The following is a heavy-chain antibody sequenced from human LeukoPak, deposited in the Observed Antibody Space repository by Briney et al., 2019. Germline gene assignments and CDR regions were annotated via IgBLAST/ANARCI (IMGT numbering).Heavy chain of an antibody. D-gene: IGHD6-25*01. V-gene: IGHV4-39*01. CDR1: GGSISSSSLY. Sequence: SETLSLTCTVSGGSISSSSLYWGWIRQPPGKGLEWIGSIHYSENTYYNPSLKSRVTISVDTSKNQFSLKLSSLTAADTAVYYCVRTAGYFDYWGQGTLVTVSS. CDR3: VRTAGYFDY. J-gene: IGHJ4*02. CDR2: IHYSENT.